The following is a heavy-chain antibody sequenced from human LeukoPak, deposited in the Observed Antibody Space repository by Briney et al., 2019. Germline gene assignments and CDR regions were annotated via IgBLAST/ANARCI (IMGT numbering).Heavy chain of an antibody. Sequence: PGGSLRLSCAASGFTFSSYWMSWVRQAPGKGLEWVANIKQDGSEKYYVDSAKGRFTISRDNAKNSLYLQMNSLRAEDTAVYYCARTYYYDSSGYSDYFDYWGQGTLVTVSS. D-gene: IGHD3-22*01. CDR3: ARTYYYDSSGYSDYFDY. CDR1: GFTFSSYW. CDR2: IKQDGSEK. V-gene: IGHV3-7*01. J-gene: IGHJ4*02.